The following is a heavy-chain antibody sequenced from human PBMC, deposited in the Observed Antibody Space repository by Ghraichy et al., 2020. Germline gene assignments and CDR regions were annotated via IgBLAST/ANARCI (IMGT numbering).Heavy chain of an antibody. CDR3: ARALGSGGSYGIDY. CDR1: GFTFSGYG. CDR2: IWYDGSKK. D-gene: IGHD1-26*01. Sequence: GGSLRLSCAASGFTFSGYGIHWVRQAPGKGLEWVTIIWYDGSKKYYADSVKGRFTISRDNSNNTVYLQMDSLGAEDTAVYYCARALGSGGSYGIDYWGQGTLVTVSS. V-gene: IGHV3-33*01. J-gene: IGHJ4*02.